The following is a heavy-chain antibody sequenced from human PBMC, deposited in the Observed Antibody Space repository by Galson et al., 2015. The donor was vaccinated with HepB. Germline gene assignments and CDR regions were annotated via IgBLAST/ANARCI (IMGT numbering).Heavy chain of an antibody. CDR3: ARGGIAAAGTDY. CDR2: ISSSSSYI. V-gene: IGHV3-21*01. J-gene: IGHJ4*02. Sequence: SLRLSCAASGFTFSSYSMNWVRQAPGKGPEWVSSISSSSSYIYYADSVKGRFTISRDNAKNSLYLQMNSLRAEDTAVYYCARGGIAAAGTDYWGQGTLVTVSS. CDR1: GFTFSSYS. D-gene: IGHD6-13*01.